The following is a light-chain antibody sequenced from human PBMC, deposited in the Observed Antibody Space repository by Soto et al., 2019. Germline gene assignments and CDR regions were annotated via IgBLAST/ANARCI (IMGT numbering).Light chain of an antibody. CDR1: QGITTT. V-gene: IGKV1-13*02. CDR2: DVS. J-gene: IGKJ4*01. CDR3: QQFKEFPLT. Sequence: GDRVAITCRASQGITTTLAWYQQKPGRPPNLLIYDVSSLESDVPLRFSGSGSGTDFILTINNLQPDDFATYYCQQFKEFPLTFGGGTNVDLK.